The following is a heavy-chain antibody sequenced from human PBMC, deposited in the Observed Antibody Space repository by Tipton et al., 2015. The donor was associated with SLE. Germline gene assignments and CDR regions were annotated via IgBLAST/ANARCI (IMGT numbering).Heavy chain of an antibody. CDR1: GGSISNYY. V-gene: IGHV4-59*01. CDR3: ARGYLGIRYYYYYYYMDV. J-gene: IGHJ6*03. Sequence: TLSLTCTVSGGSISNYYWSWIRQPPGKGLEWIGYIYHSGSTNYNPSLKSRVTISVDTSKNQFSLKLSSVTAADTAVYYCARGYLGIRYYYYYYYMDVWGKGTTVTVSS. D-gene: IGHD1-1*01. CDR2: IYHSGST.